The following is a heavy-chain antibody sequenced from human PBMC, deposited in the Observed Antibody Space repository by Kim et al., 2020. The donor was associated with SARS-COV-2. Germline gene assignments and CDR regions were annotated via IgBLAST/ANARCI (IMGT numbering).Heavy chain of an antibody. V-gene: IGHV4-61*02. CDR2: IYTSGST. CDR3: AREWDYDILTGYYKGFWYYYGMDV. D-gene: IGHD3-9*01. J-gene: IGHJ6*02. CDR1: GGSISSGSYY. Sequence: SETLSLTCTVSGGSISSGSYYWSWIRQPAGKGLEWIGRIYTSGSTNYNPSLKSRVTISVDTSKNQFSLKLSSVTAADTAVYYCAREWDYDILTGYYKGFWYYYGMDVWGQGTTVTVSS.